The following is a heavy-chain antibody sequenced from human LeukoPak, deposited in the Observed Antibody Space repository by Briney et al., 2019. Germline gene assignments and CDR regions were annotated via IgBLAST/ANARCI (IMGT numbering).Heavy chain of an antibody. V-gene: IGHV4-34*01. CDR3: ARGGYAAARPGNWFDP. CDR1: GGSFSGYY. CDR2: INHSGST. Sequence: PSETLSLTCAVYGGSFSGYYWSWIRQPPGKGLEWIGEINHSGSTNYNPSPKSRVTISVDTSKNQFSLKLSSVTAADTAVYYCARGGYAAARPGNWFDPWGQGTLVTVSS. J-gene: IGHJ5*02. D-gene: IGHD6-6*01.